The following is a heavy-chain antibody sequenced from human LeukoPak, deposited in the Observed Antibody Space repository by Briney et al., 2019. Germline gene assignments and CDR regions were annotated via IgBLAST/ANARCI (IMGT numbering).Heavy chain of an antibody. CDR3: ANAPSGLGGYFDY. J-gene: IGHJ4*02. CDR1: GYTFTSNY. Sequence: ASVKVSCKAFGYTFTSNYMHWVRQAPGQGLEWMGIINPSGGSTSNAQKFQGRVTMTRDTSTSTVYMELSSLRSEDTAVYYCANAPSGLGGYFDYWGQGTLVTVSS. V-gene: IGHV1-46*01. D-gene: IGHD3-10*01. CDR2: INPSGGST.